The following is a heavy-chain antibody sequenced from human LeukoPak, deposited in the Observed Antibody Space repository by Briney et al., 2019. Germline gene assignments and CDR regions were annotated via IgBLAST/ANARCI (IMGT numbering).Heavy chain of an antibody. V-gene: IGHV1-2*06. CDR2: INPNSGDT. CDR3: ARDPSGSDSYYYYYYMDV. Sequence: GASVKVSCKAYGYTFTDYYIHWVRQAPGQGLEWVGRINPNSGDTNFAQKFQGRVTVTRDTPISTAYMELRSLRSDDTAVYYCARDPSGSDSYYYYYYMDVWGKGTTVTVSS. J-gene: IGHJ6*03. D-gene: IGHD2-21*01. CDR1: GYTFTDYY.